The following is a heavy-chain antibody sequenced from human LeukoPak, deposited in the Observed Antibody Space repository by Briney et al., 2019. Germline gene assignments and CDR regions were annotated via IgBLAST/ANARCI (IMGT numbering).Heavy chain of an antibody. D-gene: IGHD3-16*01. V-gene: IGHV4-34*01. CDR3: ARAGLGDLYYYYYYMDV. CDR2: IDHTGST. CDR1: GGTFRGYY. J-gene: IGHJ6*03. Sequence: PSETLSLTCAVSGGTFRGYYWSWIRQPPGKGLAWIGEIDHTGSTYYNPSLKSRVTISVDTSKNQFSLKLSSVTAADTAVYYCARAGLGDLYYYYYYMDVWGKGTTVTVSS.